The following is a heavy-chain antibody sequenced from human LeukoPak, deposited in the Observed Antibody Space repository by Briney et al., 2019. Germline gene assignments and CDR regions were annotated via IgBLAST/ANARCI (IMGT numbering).Heavy chain of an antibody. CDR2: MNPNSGNT. CDR3: ARLLAGTYYYYYMDV. V-gene: IGHV1-8*03. CDR1: GYTFTSYD. J-gene: IGHJ6*03. D-gene: IGHD1-14*01. Sequence: ASVKVSCKASGYTFTSYDINWVRQATGQGLEWMGWMNPNSGNTGYAQKFQGRVTITRNTSISTAYMELSSLRSEDTAVYYCARLLAGTYYYYYMDVWGKGTTVTVSS.